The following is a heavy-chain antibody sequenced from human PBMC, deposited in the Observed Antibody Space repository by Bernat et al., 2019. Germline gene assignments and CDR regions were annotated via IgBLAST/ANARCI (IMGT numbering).Heavy chain of an antibody. J-gene: IGHJ3*01. V-gene: IGHV1-46*03. CDR1: GYTFTGYY. Sequence: QVQLVQSGAEVKKPGASWKFSCRASGYTFTGYYMHWLRQPPGQGLEWRGIINPMGGSTSYAQKFRGRVTMTRDTSTSTVYMELSSLRSEDTAVYYCARAPGEHHDAFDVWGQGTMVTVSS. CDR2: INPMGGST. CDR3: ARAPGEHHDAFDV. D-gene: IGHD2-21*01.